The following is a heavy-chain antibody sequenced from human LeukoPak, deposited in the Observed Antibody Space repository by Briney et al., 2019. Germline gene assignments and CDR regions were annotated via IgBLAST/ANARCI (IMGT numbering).Heavy chain of an antibody. CDR1: GGSFSGYY. D-gene: IGHD3-9*01. J-gene: IGHJ4*02. V-gene: IGHV4-34*01. Sequence: SETLSLTCAVYGGSFSGYYWSWIRQPPGKGLEWIGEINHSGSTNYNPSLKSRVTISVDTSKNQFSLKLSSVTAADTAVYYCARERYDILTGYYTFDYWGQGTLVTVSS. CDR3: ARERYDILTGYYTFDY. CDR2: INHSGST.